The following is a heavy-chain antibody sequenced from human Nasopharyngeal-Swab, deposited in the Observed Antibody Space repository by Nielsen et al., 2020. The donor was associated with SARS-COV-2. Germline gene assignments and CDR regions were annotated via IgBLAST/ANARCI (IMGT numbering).Heavy chain of an antibody. CDR2: ISSSSSTI. D-gene: IGHD5-12*01. Sequence: WIRPPPGKGLEWVSYISSSSSTIYYADSVKGRFTISRDNAKNSLYLQMNSLRAEDTAVYYCARDGGVGYSGYDTLDAFDIWGQGTMVTVSS. CDR3: ARDGGVGYSGYDTLDAFDI. V-gene: IGHV3-48*04. J-gene: IGHJ3*02.